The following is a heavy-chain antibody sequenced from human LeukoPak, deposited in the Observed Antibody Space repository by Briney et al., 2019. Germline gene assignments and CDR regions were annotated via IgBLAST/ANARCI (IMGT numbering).Heavy chain of an antibody. D-gene: IGHD6-6*01. CDR3: ARDLLNTNEPSRIAARRRMPGENYFDY. Sequence: PGGSLRLSCAASGFTFSDYYMNWIRQAPGKGLEWVSYISSSGYTIYYADSVKGRFTISRDNAKNSLFLQMNSLRAEDTAVYYCARDLLNTNEPSRIAARRRMPGENYFDYWGQGTLVTVSS. J-gene: IGHJ4*02. CDR2: ISSSGYTI. CDR1: GFTFSDYY. V-gene: IGHV3-11*01.